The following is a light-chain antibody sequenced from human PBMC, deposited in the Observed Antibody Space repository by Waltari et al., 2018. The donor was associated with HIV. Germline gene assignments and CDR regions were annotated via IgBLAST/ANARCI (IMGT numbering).Light chain of an antibody. CDR3: SSYTSSSTWV. V-gene: IGLV2-14*01. Sequence: QSALTQPASVSGSPGQSITISCTGTSSDVGGYNYVSWYQQHPGKAPKLMIYEVSNRPSGVSNRFSVSKSGNTASLTISGLQAEDEADYYCSSYTSSSTWVFGGGTKLTFL. CDR2: EVS. CDR1: SSDVGGYNY. J-gene: IGLJ3*02.